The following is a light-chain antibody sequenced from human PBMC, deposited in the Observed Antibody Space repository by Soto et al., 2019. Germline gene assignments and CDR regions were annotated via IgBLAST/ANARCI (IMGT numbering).Light chain of an antibody. V-gene: IGKV2D-29*02. J-gene: IGKJ5*01. CDR2: EVS. CDR1: QSLLHITGETF. CDR3: MQSTQLPPT. Sequence: DVVMTQTPLSLSVAPGQPASISCKSSQSLLHITGETFLFWYLQKPGQSPQLLIYEVSTRVSGVPDRFSGSGSGADFTLEISLVEADDVGIYYCMQSTQLPPTFGQGTRREIK.